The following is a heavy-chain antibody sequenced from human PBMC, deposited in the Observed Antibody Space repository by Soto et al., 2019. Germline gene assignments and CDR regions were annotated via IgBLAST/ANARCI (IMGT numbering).Heavy chain of an antibody. Sequence: QVQLQESGPGLVKPSETLSLTCTVSGGSISTYYWNWIRQSAGKGLEWIGRVYISGRTNYHPSLKSRVAMSVDTSTNQFSLKVTSVTAADTAVYYCARGGRDGFDIWGQGTMVTVAS. V-gene: IGHV4-4*07. CDR2: VYISGRT. J-gene: IGHJ3*02. CDR1: GGSISTYY. CDR3: ARGGRDGFDI.